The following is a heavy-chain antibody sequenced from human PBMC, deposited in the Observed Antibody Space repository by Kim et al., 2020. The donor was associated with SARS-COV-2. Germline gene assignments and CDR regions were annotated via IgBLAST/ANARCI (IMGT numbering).Heavy chain of an antibody. V-gene: IGHV4-34*01. Sequence: SETLSLTCAVYGGSFSGYYWSWIRQTPGKGLEWIGEVNDGGSPNYNPSLRSRATISIDTSKKQFSLKMRLVTAADTAVYYCARGFNASTSYYYIPFFDYWGQGTPITVSS. CDR3: ARGFNASTSYYYIPFFDY. CDR1: GGSFSGYY. J-gene: IGHJ4*02. D-gene: IGHD3-22*01. CDR2: VNDGGSP.